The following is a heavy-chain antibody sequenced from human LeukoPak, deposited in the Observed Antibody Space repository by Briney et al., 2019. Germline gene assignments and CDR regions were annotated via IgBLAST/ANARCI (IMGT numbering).Heavy chain of an antibody. V-gene: IGHV4-39*01. CDR1: GVSMRSDGYY. J-gene: IGHJ5*02. CDR2: IYRSGDT. CDR3: ARLFFVIDT. Sequence: SETLSLTCTVSGVSMRSDGYYWSWIRQHPGKGLEWIGYIYRSGDTYYNPSLKSRVNISVDTSKNQFSLQLSSVAAADTAVYYCARLFFVIDTWGQGTLVTVSS. D-gene: IGHD3-3*01.